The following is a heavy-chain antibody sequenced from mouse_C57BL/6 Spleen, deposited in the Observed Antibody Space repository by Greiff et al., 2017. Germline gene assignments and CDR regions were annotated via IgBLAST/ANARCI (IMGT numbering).Heavy chain of an antibody. CDR2: IWSDGST. J-gene: IGHJ3*01. CDR1: GFSLTSYG. V-gene: IGHV2-6*02. CDR3: ARQTARAWFAY. Sequence: VKLQESGPGLVAPSQSLSITCTVSGFSLTSYGVHWVRQSPGKGLEWLVVIWSDGSTNYNSALKSRLSISKDNSKSQDFLKMNSLQTDDTALYYCARQTARAWFAYWGQGTLVTVSA. D-gene: IGHD3-2*01.